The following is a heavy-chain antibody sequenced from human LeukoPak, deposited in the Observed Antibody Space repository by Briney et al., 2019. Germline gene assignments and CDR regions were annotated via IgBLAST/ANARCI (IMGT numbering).Heavy chain of an antibody. CDR2: ISAYNGNT. D-gene: IGHD1-26*01. J-gene: IGHJ4*02. Sequence: ASVKVSCKASGYTFTSYGISWVRQAPGQGLEWMGWISAYNGNTNYAQKLQGRVTMTTDTSTSTAYMELRSLRPDDTAVYNCARDRRASGSYRPFDYWGQGTLVTVSS. CDR1: GYTFTSYG. CDR3: ARDRRASGSYRPFDY. V-gene: IGHV1-18*01.